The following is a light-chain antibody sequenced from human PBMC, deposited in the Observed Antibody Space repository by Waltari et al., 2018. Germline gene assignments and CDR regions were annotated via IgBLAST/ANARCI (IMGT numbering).Light chain of an antibody. Sequence: QSALTQPASVSGSPGQSITVSCIGTSTDIGRYNFVSWFQQHPGRAPKLMIYDVSERPLGVSNRFSGSKSGNTASLTISGLQAEDEADYYCVSYAGSNSFAFGGGTRVTVL. V-gene: IGLV2-23*02. CDR1: STDIGRYNF. CDR2: DVS. CDR3: VSYAGSNSFA. J-gene: IGLJ2*01.